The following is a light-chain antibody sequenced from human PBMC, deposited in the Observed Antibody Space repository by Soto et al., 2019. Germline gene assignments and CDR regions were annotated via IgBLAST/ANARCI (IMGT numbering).Light chain of an antibody. CDR3: TQSTHFPRT. Sequence: DVVLTQTPLSSPVTLGQPASISCRSSQSLVHSDGGTYLSWLHQRPGQPPRLLIYQVSNGFSGVPDRFSGGGAGTDFTLKISRVEAEDVGVYYCTQSTHFPRTFGQGTKVEIK. CDR1: QSLVHSDGGTY. V-gene: IGKV2-24*01. CDR2: QVS. J-gene: IGKJ1*01.